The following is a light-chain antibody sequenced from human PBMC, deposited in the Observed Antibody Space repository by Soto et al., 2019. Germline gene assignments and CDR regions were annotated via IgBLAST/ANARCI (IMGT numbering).Light chain of an antibody. V-gene: IGLV2-11*01. CDR1: SSGVGSYDY. CDR2: NVN. CDR3: CSYTSRAARV. Sequence: QSALIQPPSVSGSPGQSVTISCTGTSSGVGSYDYVSWYQHHPGTVPKPMIYNVNSQPSGVPDRFSGSRSGNTASMTISGLQAEDEADYLCCSYTSRAARVFGTGTKVTVL. J-gene: IGLJ1*01.